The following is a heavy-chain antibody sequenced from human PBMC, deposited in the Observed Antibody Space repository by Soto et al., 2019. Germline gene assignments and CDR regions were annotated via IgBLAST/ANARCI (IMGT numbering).Heavy chain of an antibody. Sequence: QVQPVQSGAEVKKPGASVRVSCKASAYTFTGYYVHWVRQAPGQGPEWMGMINPSRGTTDYAQKCQGRVTITRDTSTTTVYVELSSLRSEDTAIYYCTRSIITTTGTDACDLWGQGTLVTVSS. J-gene: IGHJ3*01. V-gene: IGHV1-46*03. CDR3: TRSIITTTGTDACDL. CDR1: AYTFTGYY. CDR2: INPSRGTT. D-gene: IGHD1-1*01.